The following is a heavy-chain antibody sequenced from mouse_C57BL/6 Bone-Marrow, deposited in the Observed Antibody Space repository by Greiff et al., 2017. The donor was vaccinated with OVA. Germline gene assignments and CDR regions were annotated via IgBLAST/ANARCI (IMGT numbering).Heavy chain of an antibody. CDR1: GFTFSDYY. Sequence: EVMLVESEGGLVQPGSSMKLSCTASGFTFSDYYMAWVRQVPEKGLEWVANINYDGSSTYYLDSLKSRFIISRDNAKNILYLQMSSLKSEDTATYYCARVFYGKFCYFDYWGQGTTLTVSS. CDR3: ARVFYGKFCYFDY. V-gene: IGHV5-16*01. J-gene: IGHJ2*01. D-gene: IGHD1-1*01. CDR2: INYDGSST.